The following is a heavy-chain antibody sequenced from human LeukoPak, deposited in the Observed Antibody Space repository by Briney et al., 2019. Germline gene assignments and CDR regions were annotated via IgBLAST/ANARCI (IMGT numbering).Heavy chain of an antibody. CDR1: GFTVSSNY. J-gene: IGHJ3*02. Sequence: GGSLRLSCAASGFTVSSNYMSWVRQAPGKGLEWVSVIYSGGSTYYADSVKGRFTTSRDNSKNTLYLQMNSLRAEDTAVYYCARAPDGYEAFDIWGQGTMVTVSS. D-gene: IGHD3-22*01. V-gene: IGHV3-53*01. CDR2: IYSGGST. CDR3: ARAPDGYEAFDI.